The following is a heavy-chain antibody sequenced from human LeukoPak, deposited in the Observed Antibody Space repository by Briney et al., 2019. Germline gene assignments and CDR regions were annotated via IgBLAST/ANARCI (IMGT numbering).Heavy chain of an antibody. CDR1: GYTLTELS. CDR3: ARVPQEMATIRPQYYYYMDV. CDR2: FDPEDGET. V-gene: IGHV1-24*01. J-gene: IGHJ6*03. Sequence: GASVKVSCKVSGYTLTELSMHWVRQAPGKGLEWMGGFDPEDGETIYAQKFQGRVTMTEDTSTDTAYMELSSLRSEDTAVYYCARVPQEMATIRPQYYYYMDVWSKGTTVTVSS. D-gene: IGHD5-24*01.